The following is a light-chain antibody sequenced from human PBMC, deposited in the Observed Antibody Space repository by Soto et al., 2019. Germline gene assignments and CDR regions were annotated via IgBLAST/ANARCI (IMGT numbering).Light chain of an antibody. CDR2: DAS. CDR1: QTVSNNY. Sequence: EFVLTQSPGTLSLSPGARATLSCRASQTVSNNYLAWYQQKPGQAPRLLIYDASSRATGIPDRFSAGGSGTDFTLTISRLEPEDFAVYYCQQFSSYPLTFGGGTKVEIK. J-gene: IGKJ4*01. V-gene: IGKV3-20*01. CDR3: QQFSSYPLT.